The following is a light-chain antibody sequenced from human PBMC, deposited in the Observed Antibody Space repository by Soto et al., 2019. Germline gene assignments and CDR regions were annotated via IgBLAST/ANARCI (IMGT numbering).Light chain of an antibody. CDR1: SSDVGAYNF. J-gene: IGLJ1*01. Sequence: QSALTQPPSASGSPGQSVTISCTGTSSDVGAYNFVSWYQQHPGKAPKLMIYEVSKRPSGVPTRFSGSKSGNTASLTVSWLQAEDEADYYCSSYAGSNYVFGTGTKLTVL. CDR2: EVS. CDR3: SSYAGSNYV. V-gene: IGLV2-8*01.